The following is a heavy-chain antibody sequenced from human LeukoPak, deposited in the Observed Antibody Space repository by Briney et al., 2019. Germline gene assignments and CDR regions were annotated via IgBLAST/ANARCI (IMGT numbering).Heavy chain of an antibody. CDR1: GYTFTSYG. Sequence: ASVKVSCKASGYTFTSYGISWVRQAPGQGLEWMGWISAYNGNTNYAQKLQGRVTMTTDTSTSTAYMELRSLRSDDTAVYYCARPWVGSGWHEYYFDYWGQGTLVTVSS. CDR2: ISAYNGNT. D-gene: IGHD6-19*01. CDR3: ARPWVGSGWHEYYFDY. V-gene: IGHV1-18*01. J-gene: IGHJ4*02.